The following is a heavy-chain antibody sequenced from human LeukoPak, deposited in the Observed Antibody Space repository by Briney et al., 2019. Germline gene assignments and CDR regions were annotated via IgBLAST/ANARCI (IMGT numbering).Heavy chain of an antibody. CDR1: GFTFSSYG. V-gene: IGHV3-33*01. CDR3: ARRFRIAAAGMGYYYYYMDV. J-gene: IGHJ6*03. Sequence: GGSLRLSCAASGFTFSSYGMHWVRQAPGNGLEWVAVIWYDGSNKYYADSVKGRFTISRDNSKNTLYLQMNSLRAEDTAVYYCARRFRIAAAGMGYYYYYMDVWGKGTTVTVSS. CDR2: IWYDGSNK. D-gene: IGHD6-13*01.